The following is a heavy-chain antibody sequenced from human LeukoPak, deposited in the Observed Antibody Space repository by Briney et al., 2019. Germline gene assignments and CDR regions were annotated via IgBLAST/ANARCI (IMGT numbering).Heavy chain of an antibody. V-gene: IGHV4-59*01. CDR1: GGSISSYY. Sequence: PSETLSLTCTVSGGSISSYYWSWIRQPPGKGLEWIGYIYYSGSTNYNPSLKSRVTISVDTSKNQSSLKLSSVTAADTAVYYCARVYTLGYYDSSGYFDYWGQGTLVTVSS. CDR2: IYYSGST. D-gene: IGHD3-22*01. J-gene: IGHJ4*02. CDR3: ARVYTLGYYDSSGYFDY.